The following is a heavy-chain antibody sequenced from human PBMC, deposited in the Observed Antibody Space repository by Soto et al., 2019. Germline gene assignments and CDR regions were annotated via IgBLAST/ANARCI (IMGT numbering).Heavy chain of an antibody. CDR3: ARDHRRTTVTHFDY. Sequence: PSETLSLTCTVSGGSVSSGSYYWSWIRQPPGKGLEWIGYIYYSGSTNYNPSLKSRVTISVDTSKNQFSLKLSSVTAADTAVYYCARDHRRTTVTHFDYWGQGTLVTVSS. V-gene: IGHV4-61*01. CDR1: GGSVSSGSYY. D-gene: IGHD4-17*01. J-gene: IGHJ4*02. CDR2: IYYSGST.